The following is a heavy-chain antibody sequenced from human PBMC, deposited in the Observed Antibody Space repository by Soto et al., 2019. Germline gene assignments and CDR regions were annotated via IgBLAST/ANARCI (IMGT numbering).Heavy chain of an antibody. CDR2: IIPIFGTA. D-gene: IGHD6-13*01. CDR3: ARESGASIAAPAHNWFDP. J-gene: IGHJ5*02. V-gene: IGHV1-69*01. Sequence: QVQLVQSGAEVKKPGSSVKVSCKASGGTFSSYAISWVRQAPGQGLEWMGGIIPIFGTANYAQKFQGRLTITADEATSTAYMELSSLRSEDTAVYYGARESGASIAAPAHNWFDPWGQGTLVTVSS. CDR1: GGTFSSYA.